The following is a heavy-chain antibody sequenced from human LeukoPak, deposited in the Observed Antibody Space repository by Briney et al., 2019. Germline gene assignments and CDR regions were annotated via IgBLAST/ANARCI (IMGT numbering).Heavy chain of an antibody. Sequence: GGSLRLSCAASGFTFSSYGMSWVRQAPGKGLEWVSAISGSGGSTYYADSVKGRFTISRDNSKNTLYLQMNSLRAEDTAVYYCASGITGNRGYFDYWGQGTLVTVSS. CDR2: ISGSGGST. J-gene: IGHJ4*02. D-gene: IGHD1-20*01. V-gene: IGHV3-23*01. CDR3: ASGITGNRGYFDY. CDR1: GFTFSSYG.